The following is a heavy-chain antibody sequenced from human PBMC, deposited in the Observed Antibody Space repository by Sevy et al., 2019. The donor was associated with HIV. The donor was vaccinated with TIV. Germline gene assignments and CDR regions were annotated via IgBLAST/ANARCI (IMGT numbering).Heavy chain of an antibody. CDR2: ISAYNGNT. CDR1: GYTFTSYG. D-gene: IGHD4-4*01. V-gene: IGHV1-18*01. J-gene: IGHJ6*02. Sequence: ASVKVSCKASGYTFTSYGISWVRQAPGQGLEWMGWISAYNGNTNYAQKLQGRVTMTTDTSTSTAYMERRSLRSDDTAVYYCARDRAGTVTTRPYYYYGMDVWGQGTTVTVSS. CDR3: ARDRAGTVTTRPYYYYGMDV.